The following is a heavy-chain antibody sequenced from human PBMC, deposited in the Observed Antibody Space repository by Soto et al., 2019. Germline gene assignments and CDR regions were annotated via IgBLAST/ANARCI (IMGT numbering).Heavy chain of an antibody. J-gene: IGHJ6*02. V-gene: IGHV1-46*02. CDR3: ARVALGYDYADV. CDR2: INPSGDGT. Sequence: ASVEVSCKALGYTFNAFYMHWVRQAPGQGLEWMGVINPSGDGTSYAQKFQGRVTMTRDTSTSTVYMELSSLRSEDTAVYYCARVALGYDYADVWGQGTTVTVSS. D-gene: IGHD4-17*01. CDR1: GYTFNAFY.